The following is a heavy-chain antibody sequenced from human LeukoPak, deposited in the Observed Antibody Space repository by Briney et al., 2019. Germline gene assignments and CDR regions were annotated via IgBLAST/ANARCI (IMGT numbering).Heavy chain of an antibody. CDR3: ARVGDIVVVPAYNWFDP. J-gene: IGHJ5*02. CDR2: INHSGST. Sequence: PSETLSLTCAVYGGSFSGYYWSWIRQPPGKGLEWIGEINHSGSTNYNPSLKSRVTISVDTSKNQFSLKLSSVTAADTAVNYCARVGDIVVVPAYNWFDPWGQGTLVTVSS. V-gene: IGHV4-34*01. CDR1: GGSFSGYY. D-gene: IGHD2-2*01.